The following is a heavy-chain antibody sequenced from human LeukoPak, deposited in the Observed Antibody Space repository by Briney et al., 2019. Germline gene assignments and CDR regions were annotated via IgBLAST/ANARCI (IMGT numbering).Heavy chain of an antibody. V-gene: IGHV3-33*06. CDR1: GFTFSRSG. CDR3: AKGTRAAYSSTWVDY. CDR2: IWSDGSNE. J-gene: IGHJ4*02. Sequence: GGSLRLSCAASGFTFSRSGMHWVRQAPGKGLEWVAVIWSDGSNENYADSVKGRFTISRDNSKNTLYLQMNSLRVEDTAVYYCAKGTRAAYSSTWVDYWGPGTLVTVSS. D-gene: IGHD6-13*01.